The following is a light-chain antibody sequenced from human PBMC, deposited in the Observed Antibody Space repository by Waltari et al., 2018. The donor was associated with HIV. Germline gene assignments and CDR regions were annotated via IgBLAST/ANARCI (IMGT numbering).Light chain of an antibody. CDR2: SNN. J-gene: IGLJ3*02. Sequence: QSVLTQPTSASGTPGQKITISCSGNISNIGSNSLNWYQQFSGAAPKLLIFSNNQHPSGVPARFSGSKSGSAASLAISGLHSDDEAIYHCATWDDTLSGPVFGGGTKLTVL. V-gene: IGLV1-44*01. CDR3: ATWDDTLSGPV. CDR1: ISNIGSNS.